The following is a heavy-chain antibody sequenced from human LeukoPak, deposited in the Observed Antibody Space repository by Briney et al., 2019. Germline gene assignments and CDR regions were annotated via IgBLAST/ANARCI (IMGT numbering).Heavy chain of an antibody. CDR3: ARDLAYCGGDCYPHADYYYYGMDV. CDR2: ISAYNGNT. CDR1: GYTFTSYG. Sequence: VASVKVSCKASGYTFTSYGISWVRQAPGQGLEWMGWISAYNGNTNYAQKLQGRVTMTTDTSTSTAYMELRSLRSDDTAVYYCARDLAYCGGDCYPHADYYYYGMDVWGQGTTVTVSS. V-gene: IGHV1-18*01. D-gene: IGHD2-21*02. J-gene: IGHJ6*02.